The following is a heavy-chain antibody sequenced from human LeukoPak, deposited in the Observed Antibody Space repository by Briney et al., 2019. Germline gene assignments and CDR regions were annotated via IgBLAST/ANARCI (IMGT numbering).Heavy chain of an antibody. CDR2: IYPGDSDT. CDR1: GSIFTSYW. J-gene: IGHJ6*02. Sequence: GASLKISCQGSGSIFTSYWIGWVRQLPGKGLGWMGIIYPGDSDTRYSPSFQGQVTISADKSISTAYLQWSSLKASDTAMYYCARDYYGSGSYYMPSYYYGMDVWGQGTTVTVSS. D-gene: IGHD3-10*01. V-gene: IGHV5-51*01. CDR3: ARDYYGSGSYYMPSYYYGMDV.